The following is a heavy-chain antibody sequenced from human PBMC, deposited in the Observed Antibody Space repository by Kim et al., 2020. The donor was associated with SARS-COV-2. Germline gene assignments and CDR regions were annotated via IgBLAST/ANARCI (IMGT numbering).Heavy chain of an antibody. Sequence: GGSLRLSCAASGFTFDDYTMHWVRQAPGKGLEWVSLISWDGGSTYYADSVKGRFTISRDNSKNSLYLQMNSLRTEDTALYYCAKDAMSALHWGARVVSGFDPWGQGTLVTVSS. CDR3: AKDAMSALHWGARVVSGFDP. CDR2: ISWDGGST. J-gene: IGHJ5*02. D-gene: IGHD7-27*01. CDR1: GFTFDDYT. V-gene: IGHV3-43*01.